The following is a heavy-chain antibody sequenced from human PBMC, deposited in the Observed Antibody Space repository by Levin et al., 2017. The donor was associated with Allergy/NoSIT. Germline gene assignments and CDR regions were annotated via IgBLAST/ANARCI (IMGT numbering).Heavy chain of an antibody. V-gene: IGHV4-4*02. J-gene: IGHJ4*02. CDR1: GGSISSSNW. CDR2: IYHSGST. CDR3: ARVPYYYDSSGSV. Sequence: GSLRLSCAVSGGSISSSNWWSWVRQPPGKGLEWIGEIYHSGSTNYNPSLKSRVTISVDKSKNQFSLKLSSVTAADTAVYYCARVPYYYDSSGSVWGQGTLVTVSS. D-gene: IGHD3-22*01.